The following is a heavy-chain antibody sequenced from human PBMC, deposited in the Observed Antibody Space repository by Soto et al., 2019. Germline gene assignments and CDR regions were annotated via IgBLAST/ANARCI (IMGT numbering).Heavy chain of an antibody. CDR2: INAGNGNT. D-gene: IGHD3-9*01. J-gene: IGHJ5*02. CDR3: ARSLYDILTGSDYNWFYP. Sequence: ASVKVSCKASGYAFTSYAMHWVRQAPGQRLEWMGWINAGNGNTKYSQKFQGRVTITRDTSASTAYMELSSLRSEDTAVYYCARSLYDILTGSDYNWFYPWGQGTLVTVSS. CDR1: GYAFTSYA. V-gene: IGHV1-3*01.